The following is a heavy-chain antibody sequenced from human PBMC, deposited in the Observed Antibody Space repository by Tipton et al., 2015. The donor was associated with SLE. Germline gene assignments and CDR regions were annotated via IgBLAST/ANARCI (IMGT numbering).Heavy chain of an antibody. CDR3: ARVNGELGISDY. CDR1: GGSFSDYY. CDR2: INHSGST. D-gene: IGHD7-27*01. J-gene: IGHJ4*02. V-gene: IGHV4-34*01. Sequence: TLSLTCAVYGGSFSDYYWSWIRQPPGKGLEWIGEINHSGSTNYNPSPKSRVTISVDTSKNQFSLKLSSVTAADTAVYYCARVNGELGISDYWGQGTLVTVSS.